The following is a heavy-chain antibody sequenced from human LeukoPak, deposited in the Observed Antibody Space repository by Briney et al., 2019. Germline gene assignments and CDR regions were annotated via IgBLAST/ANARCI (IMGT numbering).Heavy chain of an antibody. D-gene: IGHD3-3*01. CDR3: ARAQIIYYDYWSGYYYNNWFDP. V-gene: IGHV1-69*05. J-gene: IGHJ5*02. CDR2: IIPIFGTA. CDR1: GGTFSSYA. Sequence: SVKVSYKASGGTFSSYAISWVRQAPGQGLEWMVRIIPIFGTANYAQKFQGRVTITTDESTSTAYMELSSLRSEDTAVYYCARAQIIYYDYWSGYYYNNWFDPWGQGTLVTVSS.